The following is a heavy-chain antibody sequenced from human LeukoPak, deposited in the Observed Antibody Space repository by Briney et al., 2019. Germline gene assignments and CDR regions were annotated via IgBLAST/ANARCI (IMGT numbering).Heavy chain of an antibody. CDR3: AKDMSAIAVGGIVDH. Sequence: PGRPLRLSCAASGFDFADYGMHWVRQVTGKGLEWVSGISWNSDNIGYGDSVKGRFTISRDNANNSLFLQMNSLRVEDTALYFCAKDMSAIAVGGIVDHRGQGTLVIVSS. CDR1: GFDFADYG. CDR2: ISWNSDNI. D-gene: IGHD6-19*01. V-gene: IGHV3-9*01. J-gene: IGHJ4*02.